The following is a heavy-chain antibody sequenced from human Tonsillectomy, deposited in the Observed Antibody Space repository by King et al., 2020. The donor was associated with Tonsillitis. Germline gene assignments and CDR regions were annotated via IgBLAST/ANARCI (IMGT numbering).Heavy chain of an antibody. D-gene: IGHD3-3*01. CDR3: ARGRQYYDFWTGYSAYYFDF. V-gene: IGHV4-34*01. Sequence: VQLQQWGAGLLKPSETLSLTCAVYGGSFSDYYWSWIRQPPGKGLEWSGEINRSGSTNYNPSLKSRVTLSVDPSKNHFSLKLNSVTAADTAVYYCARGRQYYDFWTGYSAYYFDFWGQGTLVTVSS. CDR1: GGSFSDYY. CDR2: INRSGST. J-gene: IGHJ4*02.